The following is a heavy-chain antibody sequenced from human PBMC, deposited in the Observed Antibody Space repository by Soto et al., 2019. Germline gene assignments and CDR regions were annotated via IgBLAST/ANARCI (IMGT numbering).Heavy chain of an antibody. Sequence: EVQLLESGGGLVQPGGSLRLSCAASGFTFSSHAMRWVRQAPGKGLEWVSGISGSGGSTYYADSVKGRFTISRDNSKNALYLQMNSLRAEDTAVYYCAKGVSCVRIVVVPAAPPDSFGPWGQGTLVTVSS. J-gene: IGHJ5*02. CDR3: AKGVSCVRIVVVPAAPPDSFGP. V-gene: IGHV3-23*01. D-gene: IGHD2-2*01. CDR1: GFTFSSHA. CDR2: ISGSGGST.